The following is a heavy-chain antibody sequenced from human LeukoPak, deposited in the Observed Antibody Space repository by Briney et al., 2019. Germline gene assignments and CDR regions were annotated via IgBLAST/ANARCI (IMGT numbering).Heavy chain of an antibody. CDR3: ARSVSGSYVLFDY. V-gene: IGHV3-74*01. CDR1: GYTLRSYL. Sequence: GSPRLSRAESGYTLRSYLMHSVRHAPGKGLVWVSRINSLGGSTSYADPVKDRFTNSRDNAKTTLYLQMNCLRAEETAVYYCARSVSGSYVLFDYWGQGTLVSVS. J-gene: IGHJ4*02. D-gene: IGHD1-26*01. CDR2: INSLGGST.